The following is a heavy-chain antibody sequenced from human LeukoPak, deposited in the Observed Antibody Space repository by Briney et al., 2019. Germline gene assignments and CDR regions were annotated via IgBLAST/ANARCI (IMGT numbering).Heavy chain of an antibody. CDR2: ISYSGHT. Sequence: SETLSLTCTVSGGSISDYYWSWIRQPPGKGLEWIAYISYSGHTDYNPSLKSRVTISVDTSKNQFSLNLNSVTPADTAMYYCTRDCRDGYNYVDLWGQGTMVTVSS. J-gene: IGHJ4*02. V-gene: IGHV4-59*01. CDR1: GGSISDYY. D-gene: IGHD5-24*01. CDR3: TRDCRDGYNYVDL.